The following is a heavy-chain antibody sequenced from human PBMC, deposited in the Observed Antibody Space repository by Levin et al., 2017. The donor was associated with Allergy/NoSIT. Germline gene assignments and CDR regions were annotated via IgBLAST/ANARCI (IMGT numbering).Heavy chain of an antibody. CDR3: ARIRLYDGSGNDAFDI. CDR1: GFTFRSYW. D-gene: IGHD3-22*01. CDR2: INQDGSEK. J-gene: IGHJ3*02. Sequence: SCAASGFTFRSYWMSWVRQAPGKGLEWVANINQDGSEKYYVDSVKDRFTVSRDHAKNSLYLQMNSLRAEDTAVYYCARIRLYDGSGNDAFDIWGQGTMVTVSS. V-gene: IGHV3-7*01.